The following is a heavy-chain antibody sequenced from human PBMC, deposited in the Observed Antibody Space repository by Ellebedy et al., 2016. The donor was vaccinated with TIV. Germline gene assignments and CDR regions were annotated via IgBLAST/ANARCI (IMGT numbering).Heavy chain of an antibody. V-gene: IGHV3-33*08. CDR2: IRNDGGRD. Sequence: GESLKISCVGSGFTFSSFGMNWVRQAPGKGLEWVALIRNDGGRDFYADSVRGRFTISRDVSSNTLHLQMHSLRAEDTALYYCATTTGAYYRQPLASWGRGTLVTVSS. CDR3: ATTTGAYYRQPLAS. D-gene: IGHD1-26*01. CDR1: GFTFSSFG. J-gene: IGHJ5*01.